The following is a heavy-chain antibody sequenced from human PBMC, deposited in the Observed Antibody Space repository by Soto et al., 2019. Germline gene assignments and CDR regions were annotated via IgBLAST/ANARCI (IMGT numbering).Heavy chain of an antibody. D-gene: IGHD6-19*01. J-gene: IGHJ5*02. CDR2: IIPIFGTA. CDR3: ARGGAVAVTRYNWFDP. CDR1: GGTFSSYA. V-gene: IGHV1-69*12. Sequence: QVQLVQSGAEVKKPGSSVKVSCKASGGTFSSYAISWVRQAPGQGLEWMGGIIPIFGTANYAQKFQGRVTITADESTSTAYMELSSLRSEVTAVYYCARGGAVAVTRYNWFDPWGQGTLVTVSS.